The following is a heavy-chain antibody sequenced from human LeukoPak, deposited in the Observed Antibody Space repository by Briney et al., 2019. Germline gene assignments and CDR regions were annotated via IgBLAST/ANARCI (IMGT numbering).Heavy chain of an antibody. Sequence: GGSLRLSCAASGFTFSSYWMSCVRQAPGKGLEWVANIKQDGSEKYYVDSVKGRFTISRDNAKNSLYLQMNSLRAEDTAVYYCARDPSYYYDSSGPSDDAFDIWGQGTMVTVSS. J-gene: IGHJ3*02. CDR1: GFTFSSYW. CDR3: ARDPSYYYDSSGPSDDAFDI. D-gene: IGHD3-22*01. CDR2: IKQDGSEK. V-gene: IGHV3-7*01.